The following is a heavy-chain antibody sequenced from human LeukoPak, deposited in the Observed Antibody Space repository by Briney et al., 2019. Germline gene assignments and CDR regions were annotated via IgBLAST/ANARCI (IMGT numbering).Heavy chain of an antibody. D-gene: IGHD2-15*01. CDR3: ARGVCSGGSCYSEWNY. J-gene: IGHJ4*02. CDR1: GGSFSGYY. V-gene: IGHV4-34*01. Sequence: SETLSLTCAVYGGSFSGYYWSCIRQPPGKGLEWIGEINYSGSTNYNPSLKSRVTISVDTSKNQFSLKLSSVTAADTAVYYCARGVCSGGSCYSEWNYWGQGTLVTVSS. CDR2: INYSGST.